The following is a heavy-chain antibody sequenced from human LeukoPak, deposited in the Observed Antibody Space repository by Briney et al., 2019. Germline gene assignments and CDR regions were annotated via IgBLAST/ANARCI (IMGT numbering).Heavy chain of an antibody. CDR2: IYPGDSDP. Sequence: GESLKISRKGSGYSFTSYWIGWVRPVPGKGLEVMWVIYPGDSDPKYRPSFQGQVTISADKSISPAYLQWCSLKASDTALYYCARGGITTVVPDAFDIWGKGTMVTVSS. V-gene: IGHV5-51*01. CDR3: ARGGITTVVPDAFDI. J-gene: IGHJ3*02. D-gene: IGHD4-23*01. CDR1: GYSFTSYW.